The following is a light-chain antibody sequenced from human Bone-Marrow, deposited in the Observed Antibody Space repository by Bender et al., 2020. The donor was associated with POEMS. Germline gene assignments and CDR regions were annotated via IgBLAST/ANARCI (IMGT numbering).Light chain of an antibody. CDR3: SAWDDSLSGWV. CDR2: YDD. CDR1: SSNIGNHG. V-gene: IGLV1-36*01. J-gene: IGLJ3*02. Sequence: QSVVTQPPSLSEAPRQRLTIPCSGSSSNIGNHGVNWYQQLPGEAPKLLIYYDDLLTPGVSDRVSASKSGTSASLAISEFQSEDEALYYCSAWDDSLSGWVFGGGTKLTVL.